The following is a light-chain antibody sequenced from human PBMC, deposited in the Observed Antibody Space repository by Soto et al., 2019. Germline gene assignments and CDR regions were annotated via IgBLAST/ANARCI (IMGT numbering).Light chain of an antibody. CDR1: QSVGRDY. V-gene: IGKV3-20*01. CDR2: RTS. J-gene: IGKJ2*01. Sequence: IVLTQSPGTLSLSPGERATLACRASQSVGRDYLAWYQQKPGQAPRLLLYRTSTRATGIPDRFSGSGSGTDFTLTIIRLEPEDFAVYYCQQYGSSSYTFGQGTKLEIK. CDR3: QQYGSSSYT.